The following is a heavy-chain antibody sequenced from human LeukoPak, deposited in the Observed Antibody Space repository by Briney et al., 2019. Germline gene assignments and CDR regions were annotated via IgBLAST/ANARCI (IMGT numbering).Heavy chain of an antibody. CDR1: GGTFNHFG. V-gene: IGHV1-69*04. J-gene: IGHJ4*02. CDR2: IIPVLDSA. D-gene: IGHD1-1*01. Sequence: SVKVSCKASGGTFNHFGINWVRQAPGQGLEWMGRIIPVLDSAKYAPKIQDRVTITADKSTSTAYMELNSLRSEDTAVYFCARDSGRPPTSFDYWGQGTLVTVSS. CDR3: ARDSGRPPTSFDY.